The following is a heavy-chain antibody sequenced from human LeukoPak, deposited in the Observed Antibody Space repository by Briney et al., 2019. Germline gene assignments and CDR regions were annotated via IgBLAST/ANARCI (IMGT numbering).Heavy chain of an antibody. J-gene: IGHJ6*03. V-gene: IGHV3-30*02. CDR1: GFTFSSYG. CDR3: AKDLVPAHYYYYYYMDV. Sequence: RSGGSLRLSCAASGFTFSSYGMHWVRQAPGKGLEWVAFIRYDGSNKYYADSVKGRFTISRDNSKITLYLQMNSLRAEDTAVYYCAKDLVPAHYYYYYYMDVWGKGTTVTVSS. CDR2: IRYDGSNK. D-gene: IGHD2-2*01.